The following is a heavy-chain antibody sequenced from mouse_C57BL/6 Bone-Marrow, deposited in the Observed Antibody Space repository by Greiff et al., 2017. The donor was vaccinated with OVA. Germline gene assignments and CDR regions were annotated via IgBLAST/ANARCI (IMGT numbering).Heavy chain of an antibody. D-gene: IGHD4-1*01. V-gene: IGHV1-72*01. Sequence: QVQLQQPGAELVKPGASVKLSCKASGYTFTSYWMHWVNQGPGRGLEWIGRIHPNGGGTKYNEKFKSKATLTVDKPSSTAYMQLSSLTSEDSAVYYCARSLDWDDDWGQGTTLTVSS. CDR1: GYTFTSYW. J-gene: IGHJ2*01. CDR2: IHPNGGGT. CDR3: ARSLDWDDD.